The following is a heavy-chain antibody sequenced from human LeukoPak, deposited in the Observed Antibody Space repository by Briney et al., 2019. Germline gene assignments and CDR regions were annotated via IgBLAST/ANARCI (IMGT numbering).Heavy chain of an antibody. CDR2: INSDGSRI. CDR1: GFTFSSYW. Sequence: PGGSLRLSCAASGFTFSSYWMHWVRQAPGKGLVWVSRINSDGSRISYADAVKGRFTISRDNAKNTLYLQMNSLRAEDTALYYCARDRDDYFDYWGQGTLVTVSS. V-gene: IGHV3-74*01. D-gene: IGHD3-10*01. CDR3: ARDRDDYFDY. J-gene: IGHJ4*02.